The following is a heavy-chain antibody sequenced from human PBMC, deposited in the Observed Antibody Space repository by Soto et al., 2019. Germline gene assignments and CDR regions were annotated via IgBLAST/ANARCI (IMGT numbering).Heavy chain of an antibody. D-gene: IGHD4-17*01. CDR1: GYTFTSFY. J-gene: IGHJ4*02. CDR2: INPHSDDT. Sequence: QVQLVQSGAEVKKPGASVKVSCKASGYTFTSFYIHWVRQAPGQGLEWMGWINPHSDDTKYAQKFQGRVSMTRDTSISTVYMELSRLISDDTAVYYCARDGNGDYGIDFWGQGTLVTVSS. CDR3: ARDGNGDYGIDF. V-gene: IGHV1-2*02.